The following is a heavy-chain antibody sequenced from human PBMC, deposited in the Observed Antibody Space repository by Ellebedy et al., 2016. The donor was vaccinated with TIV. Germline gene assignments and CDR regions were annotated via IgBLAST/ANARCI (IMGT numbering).Heavy chain of an antibody. V-gene: IGHV3-30-3*01. J-gene: IGHJ3*01. D-gene: IGHD5-24*01. CDR1: GFTFSSHA. Sequence: PGGSLRLSCAASGFTFSSHAMHWVRQAPGKGLEWMAVISDDGSIKYYADSVKGRFTISRDNSKNKLYVQMNSLRTEDTAVYYCARWATDAFAFWGQGTMVTVSS. CDR2: ISDDGSIK. CDR3: ARWATDAFAF.